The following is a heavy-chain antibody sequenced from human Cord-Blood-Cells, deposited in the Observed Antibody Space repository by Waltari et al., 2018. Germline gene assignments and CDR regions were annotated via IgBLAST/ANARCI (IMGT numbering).Heavy chain of an antibody. CDR1: GGSISSYY. J-gene: IGHJ4*02. Sequence: QVQLQESGPGLVKPSETLSLTCTVSGGSISSYYWSWIRPPPGKGLEWIWYIYYSGSTNYNPSLQSRVTISVDTSKNPFSLKLTSVTAADTAVYYCARLGEYSSGWYVVYWGQGTLVTVSS. CDR2: IYYSGST. D-gene: IGHD6-19*01. CDR3: ARLGEYSSGWYVVY. V-gene: IGHV4-59*08.